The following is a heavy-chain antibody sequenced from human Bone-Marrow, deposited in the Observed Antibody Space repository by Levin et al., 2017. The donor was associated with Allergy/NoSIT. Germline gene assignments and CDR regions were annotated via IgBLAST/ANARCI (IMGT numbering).Heavy chain of an antibody. CDR2: MSDSGSTI. J-gene: IGHJ4*02. D-gene: IGHD6-6*01. Sequence: PGGSLRLSCAASGFDFDTYAMSWVRQAPGKGLEWLSSMSDSGSTIYYADSVKGRFTISRDNSENTLYLQMNSLRVEDTAVYFCAKDNTRLAARNSFDYWGLGTLVTVSS. CDR1: GFDFDTYA. CDR3: AKDNTRLAARNSFDY. V-gene: IGHV3-23*01.